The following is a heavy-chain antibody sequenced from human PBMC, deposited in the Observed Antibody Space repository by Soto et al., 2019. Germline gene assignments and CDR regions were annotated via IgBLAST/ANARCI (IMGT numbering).Heavy chain of an antibody. CDR2: IYYSGST. CDR3: DREDSSGYYRA. J-gene: IGHJ5*02. Sequence: SETLSLTCTVSGGSISSGDYYWSWIRQPPGKGLEWIGYIYYSGSTYYNPSLKSRVTISVDTSKNQFSLKLSSVTAADTAVYYCDREDSSGYYRAWGQGTLVTVYS. D-gene: IGHD3-22*01. CDR1: GGSISSGDYY. V-gene: IGHV4-30-4*01.